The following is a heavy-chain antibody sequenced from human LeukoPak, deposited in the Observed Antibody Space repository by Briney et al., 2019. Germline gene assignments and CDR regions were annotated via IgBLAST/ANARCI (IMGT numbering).Heavy chain of an antibody. Sequence: PSETLSLTCAVYGGSLSGYYWSWIRQPPGKGLEWIGEINHSGSTNYNPSLKSRVTISVDTSKNQFSLKLSSVTAADTAVYYCARGLSGSYFDYWGQGTLVTVSS. V-gene: IGHV4-34*01. D-gene: IGHD1-26*01. CDR2: INHSGST. CDR1: GGSLSGYY. J-gene: IGHJ4*02. CDR3: ARGLSGSYFDY.